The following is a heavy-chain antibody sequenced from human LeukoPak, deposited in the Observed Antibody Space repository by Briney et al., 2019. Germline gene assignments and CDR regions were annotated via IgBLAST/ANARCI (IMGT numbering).Heavy chain of an antibody. CDR1: GGSISSYY. CDR3: ARLGGTTVTTNWFDP. CDR2: IYYSGST. Sequence: KPSETLSLTCTVSGGSISSYYWSWIRQPPGKGLEWIGYIYYSGSTNYNPSLKSRVTISVDTSKNQFSLKLSSVTAADTAVYYCARLGGTTVTTNWFDPWGQGTLVTVSS. V-gene: IGHV4-59*08. J-gene: IGHJ5*02. D-gene: IGHD4-17*01.